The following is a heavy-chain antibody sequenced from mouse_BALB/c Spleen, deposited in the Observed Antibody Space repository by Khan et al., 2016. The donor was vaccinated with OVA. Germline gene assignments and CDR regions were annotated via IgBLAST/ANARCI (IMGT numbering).Heavy chain of an antibody. V-gene: IGHV2-3*01. CDR2: IWGDGNT. D-gene: IGHD1-2*01. Sequence: QVQLKESGPGLVAPSQSLSITCTVSGFSLTNYGVNWIRQPPGEGLEWLGVIWGDGNTNFHSALISRLSISKDNSKNQVFLKLNRLQTDDTATYYCARFTTATRNYYTMDYWGQGTSVTVSS. CDR3: ARFTTATRNYYTMDY. J-gene: IGHJ4*01. CDR1: GFSLTNYG.